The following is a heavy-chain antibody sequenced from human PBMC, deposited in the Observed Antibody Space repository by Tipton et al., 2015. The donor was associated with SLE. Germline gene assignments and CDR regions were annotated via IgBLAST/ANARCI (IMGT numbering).Heavy chain of an antibody. CDR2: IYTSGST. Sequence: TLSLTCTVSGGSISSGSYYWSWIRQPAGKGLEWIGYIYTSGSTNYNPSLKSRVTISVDTSKNQFSLKLSSVTAADTALYYCARVPGEPYYYYGMDVWGQGTTVTVSS. V-gene: IGHV4-61*09. D-gene: IGHD3-16*01. CDR3: ARVPGEPYYYYGMDV. CDR1: GGSISSGSYY. J-gene: IGHJ6*02.